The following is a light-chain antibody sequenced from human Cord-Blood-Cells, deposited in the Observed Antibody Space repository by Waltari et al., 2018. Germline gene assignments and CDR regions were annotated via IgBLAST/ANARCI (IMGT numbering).Light chain of an antibody. Sequence: EIVMTQSPATLSVSPGERATLSCRASQSVSSNVAWYQQKPGQAPRLLIYGASTRATGITAGFSGSGAGKEFTLTISSLQSEDCAVYYCQQYNNWPPWTFGQGTKVEIK. CDR3: QQYNNWPPWT. CDR1: QSVSSN. CDR2: GAS. V-gene: IGKV3-15*01. J-gene: IGKJ1*01.